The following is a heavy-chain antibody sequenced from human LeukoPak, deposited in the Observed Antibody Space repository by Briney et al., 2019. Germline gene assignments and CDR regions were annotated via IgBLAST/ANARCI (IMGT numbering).Heavy chain of an antibody. V-gene: IGHV3-20*04. CDR2: INWNGVST. D-gene: IGHD2-2*01. J-gene: IGHJ4*02. CDR3: ARHSKTSYFEWFDF. Sequence: GGSLRLSCVASGFIFDNHGMSWVRQTPGKGLEWVSAINWNGVSTAYEDSVKGRFTISRDNAKNSLYLQMNSLRAEDTALYYCARHSKTSYFEWFDFWGQGTLVTVSS. CDR1: GFIFDNHG.